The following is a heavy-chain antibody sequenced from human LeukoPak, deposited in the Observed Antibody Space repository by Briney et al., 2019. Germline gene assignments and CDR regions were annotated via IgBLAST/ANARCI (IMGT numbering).Heavy chain of an antibody. CDR1: GGSISSGGYY. J-gene: IGHJ5*02. CDR3: ARTDQGNWFDP. Sequence: PSETLSLTCTVSGGSISSGGYYWSWIRQHPGKGLEWIGYIYYSGSTYYNPSLKSRVTISVDTSKNQFSLKLSSVTAADTAVYYCARTDQGNWFDPWGQGTLVTVSS. D-gene: IGHD2-2*01. V-gene: IGHV4-31*03. CDR2: IYYSGST.